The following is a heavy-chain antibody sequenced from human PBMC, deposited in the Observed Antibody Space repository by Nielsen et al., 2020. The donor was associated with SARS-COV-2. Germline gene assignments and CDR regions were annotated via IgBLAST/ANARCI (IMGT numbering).Heavy chain of an antibody. V-gene: IGHV3-9*01. CDR3: AKRGDWDYGGNSDY. Sequence: SLKISCAASGFTFDDYAIDWVRQAPGKGLEWVSGISWNSGSIGYADSVKGRFTISRDNAKNSLYLQMNSLRAEDTALYYCAKRGDWDYGGNSDYWGQETLVTVSS. CDR2: ISWNSGSI. D-gene: IGHD4-23*01. CDR1: GFTFDDYA. J-gene: IGHJ4*02.